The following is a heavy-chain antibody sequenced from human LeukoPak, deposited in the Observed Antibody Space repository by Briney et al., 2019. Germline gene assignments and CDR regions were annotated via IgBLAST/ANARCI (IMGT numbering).Heavy chain of an antibody. J-gene: IGHJ4*02. V-gene: IGHV1-69*04. CDR1: GQNCTNKP. Sequence: SVNVSCKTSGQNCTNKPINWVRQAHAQGLEWVGMIIPIFNEPYYAQKVQGRVTITADRSTNTVSMELRSLTSEDTAIYYCARGHGDILSAFAYWGQGTLVTVSS. CDR3: ARGHGDILSAFAY. D-gene: IGHD3-9*01. CDR2: IIPIFNEP.